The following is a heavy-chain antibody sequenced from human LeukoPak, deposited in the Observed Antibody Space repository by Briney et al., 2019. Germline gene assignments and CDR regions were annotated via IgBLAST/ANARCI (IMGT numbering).Heavy chain of an antibody. D-gene: IGHD3-9*01. CDR2: IIPTFGTS. CDR3: ARAERVLRYFDWLPHFDY. J-gene: IGHJ4*01. CDR1: GGTFSNYA. Sequence: SVKVSCKASGGTFSNYAISWVRQAPGQGLEWMGGIIPTFGTSSYAQRFQGRVTLTADESTSTVYMELSSLRSEDTAVYYCARAERVLRYFDWLPHFDYWGQGTLVTVSS. V-gene: IGHV1-69*13.